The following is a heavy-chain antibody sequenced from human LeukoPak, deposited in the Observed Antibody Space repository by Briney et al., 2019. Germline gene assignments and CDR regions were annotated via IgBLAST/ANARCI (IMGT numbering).Heavy chain of an antibody. CDR2: ISAYNGNA. Sequence: ASVKVSCKTSGYTFTNYGISWVRQAPGQGREWMGWISAYNGNANYAQKVQGRVTMTADTSTSTAYMELRSLRSDDTAVFYCARVSAYCTSTSCHDYWGRGTLVTVSS. CDR3: ARVSAYCTSTSCHDY. D-gene: IGHD2-2*01. V-gene: IGHV1-18*01. CDR1: GYTFTNYG. J-gene: IGHJ4*02.